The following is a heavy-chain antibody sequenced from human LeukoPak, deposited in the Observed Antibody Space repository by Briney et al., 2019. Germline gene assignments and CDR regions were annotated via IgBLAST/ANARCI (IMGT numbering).Heavy chain of an antibody. V-gene: IGHV3-30*09. Sequence: GRSLRLSCAASGFTFSSYAMHWVRQAPGKGLEWVAVISYDGSNKYYADSVKGRFAISRDNSKNTLYLQMNSLRAEDTAVYYCARENYDFWSGSPTPLSSYYYYMDVWGKGTTVTVSS. CDR3: ARENYDFWSGSPTPLSSYYYYMDV. J-gene: IGHJ6*03. D-gene: IGHD3-3*01. CDR1: GFTFSSYA. CDR2: ISYDGSNK.